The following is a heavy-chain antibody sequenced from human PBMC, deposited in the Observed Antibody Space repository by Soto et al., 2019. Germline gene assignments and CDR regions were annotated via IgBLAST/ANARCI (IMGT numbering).Heavy chain of an antibody. CDR3: AKGGGSYFSDY. Sequence: EVQLLESGGGLVQPGGSLRLSCAASGFTLSNYAMSWVRQAPGKGLEWVSAISGSGGSTYYTDSVKGRFTISRDNSKNTLYLQMNSLRAEDTAVYYCAKGGGSYFSDYWGQGTLVTVSS. CDR2: ISGSGGST. V-gene: IGHV3-23*01. J-gene: IGHJ4*02. CDR1: GFTLSNYA. D-gene: IGHD1-26*01.